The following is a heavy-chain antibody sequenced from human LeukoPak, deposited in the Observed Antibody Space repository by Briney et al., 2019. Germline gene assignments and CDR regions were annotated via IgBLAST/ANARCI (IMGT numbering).Heavy chain of an antibody. CDR2: INQDGSEK. J-gene: IGHJ4*02. V-gene: IGHV3-7*03. Sequence: GGSLRLSCAASGLTFSSYWMSWVRQAPGKGLEWVANINQDGSEKYYVDSVKGRFTISRDSAKNSLYLQMNSLRAEDTAVYYCARDTAGGDHWGQGTLVTVSS. CDR1: GLTFSSYW. D-gene: IGHD5-18*01. CDR3: ARDTAGGDH.